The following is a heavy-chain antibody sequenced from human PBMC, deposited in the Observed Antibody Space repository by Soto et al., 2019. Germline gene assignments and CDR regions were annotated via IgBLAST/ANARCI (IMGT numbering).Heavy chain of an antibody. Sequence: SVKVSCKASGGTFSSYAISWVRQAPGQGLEWMGGIIPIFGTANYAQKFQGRVTITADDSTSTAYMELSSLRPEDTAVYPCARMTADTIFGVVIIPVQYYYYGMDVWGQGTTVTVSS. CDR3: ARMTADTIFGVVIIPVQYYYYGMDV. CDR2: IIPIFGTA. D-gene: IGHD3-3*01. CDR1: GGTFSSYA. V-gene: IGHV1-69*13. J-gene: IGHJ6*02.